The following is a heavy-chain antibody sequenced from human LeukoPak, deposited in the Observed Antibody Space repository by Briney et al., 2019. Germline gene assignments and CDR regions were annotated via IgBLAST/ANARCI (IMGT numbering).Heavy chain of an antibody. V-gene: IGHV1-24*01. Sequence: ASVKVSCKVSGRTLTELSIHWVRQAPGKRLEWMGGFDPEDGETVCAQQFQGRVTMTEDTSTDTAYMEMSSLRSEDTAVFYCATSSTAARSYYYGMDVWGQGTTVTVSS. CDR3: ATSSTAARSYYYGMDV. CDR1: GRTLTELS. CDR2: FDPEDGET. J-gene: IGHJ6*02. D-gene: IGHD6-6*01.